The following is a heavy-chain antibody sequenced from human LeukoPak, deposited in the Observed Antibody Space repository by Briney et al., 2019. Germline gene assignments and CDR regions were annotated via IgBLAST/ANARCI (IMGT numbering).Heavy chain of an antibody. CDR2: IYYSGST. J-gene: IGHJ4*02. D-gene: IGHD4/OR15-4a*01. CDR1: GGSISSSSYY. Sequence: PSETLSLTCTVSGGSISSSSYYWDWIRQPPGKGLEWIGNIYYSGSTYYNPSLKRRVTISVDTSNNQFSLRLNSVTAADTAVYYCARDGRSTYGSNLLDYWGQGTLVTVSS. V-gene: IGHV4-39*07. CDR3: ARDGRSTYGSNLLDY.